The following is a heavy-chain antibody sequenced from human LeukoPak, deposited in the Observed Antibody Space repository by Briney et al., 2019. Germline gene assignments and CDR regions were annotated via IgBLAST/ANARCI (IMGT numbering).Heavy chain of an antibody. D-gene: IGHD3-10*01. V-gene: IGHV3-48*03. CDR2: ISRHSSGSTI. CDR3: ARETITMIRGVIITDYYYHMDV. CDR1: GFTFSSYE. Sequence: GGSLRLSCAASGFTFSSYEMNWVRQAPGKGLEWISYISRHSSGSTIYYADSVKGRFTISRDNAKNSLYLQMNSLRAEDTAVYYCARETITMIRGVIITDYYYHMDVWGKGTSVTASS. J-gene: IGHJ6*03.